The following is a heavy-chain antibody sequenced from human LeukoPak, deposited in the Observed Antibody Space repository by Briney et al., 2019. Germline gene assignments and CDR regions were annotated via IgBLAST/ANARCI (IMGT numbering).Heavy chain of an antibody. Sequence: GGSLRLSCAASGFTFSSYGMHWVRQAPGKGLEWVAFIRYDGSNKYYADSVKGRFTISRDNSKNTLYLQMNSLRAEDTAVYYCAKEGFKIRSAAGTWGAFDIWGQGTMVTVSS. CDR1: GFTFSSYG. J-gene: IGHJ3*02. V-gene: IGHV3-30*02. CDR3: AKEGFKIRSAAGTWGAFDI. CDR2: IRYDGSNK. D-gene: IGHD6-13*01.